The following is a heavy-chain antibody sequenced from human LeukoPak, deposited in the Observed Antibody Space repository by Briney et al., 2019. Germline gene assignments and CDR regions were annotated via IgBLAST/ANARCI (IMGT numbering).Heavy chain of an antibody. CDR3: ARHRSSTSQGAFDI. V-gene: IGHV4-59*11. D-gene: IGHD2-2*01. Sequence: SETLSLTCTVSGGSISSHYRSWIRQPPGKGLEWIGYIYYSGSTNYNPSLKSRVTISVDTSKNQFSLKLSSVTAADTAVYYCARHRSSTSQGAFDIWGQGTMVTVSS. J-gene: IGHJ3*02. CDR2: IYYSGST. CDR1: GGSISSHY.